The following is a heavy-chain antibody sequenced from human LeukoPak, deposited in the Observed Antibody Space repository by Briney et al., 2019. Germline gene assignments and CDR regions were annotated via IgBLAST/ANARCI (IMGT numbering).Heavy chain of an antibody. Sequence: GGSLRLSCAASGFTFSSYWMRWVRQAPGKGLEWVANIKQDGSEKYYVDSVKGRFTISRDNAKNSLYLQMNSLRAEDTAVYYCARDQRIAVAGTLNYYYYMDVWGKGTTVTVSS. CDR3: ARDQRIAVAGTLNYYYYMDV. J-gene: IGHJ6*03. D-gene: IGHD6-19*01. V-gene: IGHV3-7*01. CDR2: IKQDGSEK. CDR1: GFTFSSYW.